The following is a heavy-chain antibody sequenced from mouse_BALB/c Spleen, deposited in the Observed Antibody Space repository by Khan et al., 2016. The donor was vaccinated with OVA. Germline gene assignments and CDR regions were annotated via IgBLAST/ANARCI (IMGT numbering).Heavy chain of an antibody. CDR3: ARNYNYDEGITY. D-gene: IGHD2-12*01. J-gene: IGHJ3*01. CDR2: IWSGGST. CDR1: GFSLTSYG. V-gene: IGHV2-2*03. Sequence: VQLQESGPGLVQPSQSLSINCTVSGFSLTSYGVHWVRQSPGKGLEWLGVIWSGGSTDYNEAFISRLSISKYNSKSQVFFKMNNLQSNDTAIYYWARNYNYDEGITYWGQGTLVTVS.